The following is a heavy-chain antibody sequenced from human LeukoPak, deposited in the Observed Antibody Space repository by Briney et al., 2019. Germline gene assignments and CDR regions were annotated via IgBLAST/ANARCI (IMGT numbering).Heavy chain of an antibody. V-gene: IGHV3-7*01. J-gene: IGHJ5*02. CDR1: GFTFTTYW. D-gene: IGHD3-10*01. CDR3: ARPLMYYYGSETYFWFDP. Sequence: PGGSLRLSCAASGFTFTTYWMGWVRQAPGKGLEWVANIKQDGSEKYYVDSVKGRTISRDNAKNSLYLQINSLRAEDTAMYYCARPLMYYYGSETYFWFDPWGQGTLVTVSS. CDR2: IKQDGSEK.